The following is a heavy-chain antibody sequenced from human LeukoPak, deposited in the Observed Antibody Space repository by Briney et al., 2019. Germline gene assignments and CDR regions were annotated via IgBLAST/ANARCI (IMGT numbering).Heavy chain of an antibody. CDR3: ARKRTHDDSNYVDLEYYYYYMDV. J-gene: IGHJ6*03. CDR1: GDSVSSNSAA. Sequence: SQTLSLTCAFSGDSVSSNSAAWNWIRQSPSRGLEWLGRTYYRAKWYNDYAVSVKSRITINPDTSKNQFSLQLNSVTPEDTAVYYCARKRTHDDSNYVDLEYYYYYMDVWGKGTTVTVSS. CDR2: TYYRAKWYN. V-gene: IGHV6-1*01. D-gene: IGHD4-11*01.